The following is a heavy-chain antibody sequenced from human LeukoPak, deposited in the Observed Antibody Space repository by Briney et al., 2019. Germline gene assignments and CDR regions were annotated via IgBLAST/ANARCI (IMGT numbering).Heavy chain of an antibody. V-gene: IGHV3-7*01. J-gene: IGHJ4*02. Sequence: GGSLRLSCAASGFTFSSYWMSWVRQAPGKGLEWVANMNRDGSEKNYVDSIKGRFTISRDNAANSLYLQMNSLRVEDTAVYYCARRPLGYCSSTSCPTPYYFDYWGQGTLVTVSS. CDR1: GFTFSSYW. CDR2: MNRDGSEK. D-gene: IGHD2-2*01. CDR3: ARRPLGYCSSTSCPTPYYFDY.